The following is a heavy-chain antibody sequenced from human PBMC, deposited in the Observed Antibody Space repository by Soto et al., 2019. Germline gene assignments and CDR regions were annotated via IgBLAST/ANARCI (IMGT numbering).Heavy chain of an antibody. CDR2: IIPIFGTA. CDR3: ARGLDYYYGMDV. CDR1: GGTFSSYA. Sequence: GASVKVSCNASGGTFSSYAISWVRQAPGQGLEWMGGIIPIFGTANYAQKFQGRVTITADESTSTAYMELSSLRSEDTAVYYCARGLDYYYGMDVWGQGTTVTVSS. V-gene: IGHV1-69*13. J-gene: IGHJ6*02.